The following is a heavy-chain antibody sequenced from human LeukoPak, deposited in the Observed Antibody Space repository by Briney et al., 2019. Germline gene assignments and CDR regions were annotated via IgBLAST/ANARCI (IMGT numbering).Heavy chain of an antibody. Sequence: SETLSLTCAVYGESFSGFYWNWIRQPPGKGLEWIGEISHSGSANYNPSLKSRVTISVDTSKNQFSLKLTSVTAADAAVYYCARPKAGYSSTDAFDIWGQGTMVTVSS. CDR1: GESFSGFY. J-gene: IGHJ3*02. D-gene: IGHD6-19*01. CDR3: ARPKAGYSSTDAFDI. V-gene: IGHV4-34*01. CDR2: ISHSGSA.